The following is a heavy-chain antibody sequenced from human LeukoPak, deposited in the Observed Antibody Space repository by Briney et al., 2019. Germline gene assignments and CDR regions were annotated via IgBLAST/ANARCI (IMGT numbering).Heavy chain of an antibody. CDR1: GGSISSGDYY. Sequence: SETLSLTCTVSGGSISSGDYYWSWIRQPPGKGLEWIGYIYYSGSTYYNPSLKSRVTISVDTSKNQFSLKLSSVTAADTAVYYCARDRGGSPSYDILTGPSGFSGMDVWGQGTMVTVSS. CDR3: ARDRGGSPSYDILTGPSGFSGMDV. D-gene: IGHD3-9*01. CDR2: IYYSGST. J-gene: IGHJ6*01. V-gene: IGHV4-30-4*01.